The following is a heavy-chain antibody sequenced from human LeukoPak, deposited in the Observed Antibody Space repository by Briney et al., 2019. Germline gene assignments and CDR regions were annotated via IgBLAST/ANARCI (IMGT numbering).Heavy chain of an antibody. CDR2: IYPGDSDT. J-gene: IGHJ4*02. V-gene: IGHV5-51*01. CDR1: GYSFASYS. Sequence: GESLKISCKGSGYSFASYSIGWVRQMPGKGLEWMGIIYPGDSDTRYSPSFQGQVTISADKSISTAYLQWSSLKASDTAMYYCARRITMVRGVNFFDYWGQGTLVTVSS. CDR3: ARRITMVRGVNFFDY. D-gene: IGHD3-10*01.